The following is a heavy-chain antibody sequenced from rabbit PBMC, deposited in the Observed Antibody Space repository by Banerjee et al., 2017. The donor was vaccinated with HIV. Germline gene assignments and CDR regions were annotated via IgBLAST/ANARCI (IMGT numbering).Heavy chain of an antibody. CDR3: ARASSSGYPFNL. J-gene: IGHJ4*01. V-gene: IGHV1S40*01. CDR1: GFSFSSSYY. D-gene: IGHD1-1*01. Sequence: QSLEESGGDLVKPGASLTLTCTASGFSFSSSYYMCWVRQAPGKGLEWIACIYAGSSGSTYYASWAKGRFTISKTSSTTVTLQMTSLTAADTATYFCARASSSGYPFNLWGPGTLVTVS. CDR2: IYAGSSGST.